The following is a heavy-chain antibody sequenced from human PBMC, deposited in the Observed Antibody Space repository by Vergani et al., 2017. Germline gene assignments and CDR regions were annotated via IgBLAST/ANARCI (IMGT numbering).Heavy chain of an antibody. J-gene: IGHJ4*02. V-gene: IGHV1-69*01. Sequence: QVQLVQSGAEVKKPGSSVKVSCKASGGTFSNYAINWVRQAPGQGLEWIGGIIPLFGTANYAQRLQGRVTITADQSTNTAYMELSGLRSEDTAVYYCARESADGQQLVRPFTYWGQGTLVTVSS. CDR3: ARESADGQQLVRPFTY. D-gene: IGHD6-13*01. CDR1: GGTFSNYA. CDR2: IIPLFGTA.